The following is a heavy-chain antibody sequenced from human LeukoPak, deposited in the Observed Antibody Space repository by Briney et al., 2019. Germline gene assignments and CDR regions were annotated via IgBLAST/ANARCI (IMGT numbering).Heavy chain of an antibody. V-gene: IGHV3-21*01. CDR1: GFTFSSYS. Sequence: PGGSLRLSCAASGFTFSSYSMNSVRQAPGKGLGWVSSISSSSSYIYYADSVEGRFTISRDNAKKSLYLQMNSLRAEDTAVYYCARDRQLLPTHPSYYYYYYMDVWGKGTTVTVSS. CDR3: ARDRQLLPTHPSYYYYYYMDV. J-gene: IGHJ6*03. D-gene: IGHD2-2*01. CDR2: ISSSSSYI.